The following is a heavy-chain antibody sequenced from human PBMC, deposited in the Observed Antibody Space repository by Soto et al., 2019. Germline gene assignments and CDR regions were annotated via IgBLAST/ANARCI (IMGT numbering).Heavy chain of an antibody. V-gene: IGHV3-15*07. D-gene: IGHD2-21*02. CDR1: GFSFSADW. CDR3: TSGYFHMVVVTSIYFFDR. J-gene: IGHJ4*02. Sequence: EVQLVACGGHLVEPGGSLTLSCAASGFSFSADWMNWVRQAPGKGLEWVGRIKSKSDDETTHYDAPVKVSFTISRDDSKNALYMKMNSLKIEDTAVYYCTSGYFHMVVVTSIYFFDRLGQGTLVTVSS. CDR2: IKSKSDDETT.